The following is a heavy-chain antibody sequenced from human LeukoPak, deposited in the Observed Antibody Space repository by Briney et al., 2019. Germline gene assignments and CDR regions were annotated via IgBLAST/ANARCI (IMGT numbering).Heavy chain of an antibody. D-gene: IGHD3-10*01. CDR1: GFTFSSYA. CDR2: ISYDGSNK. J-gene: IGHJ4*02. CDR3: ARSVTPLLWFGELLTALDY. V-gene: IGHV3-30*04. Sequence: GGSLRLSCAASGFTFSSYAMHWVRQAPGKGLEWVAVISYDGSNKYYADSVKGRFTISRDNSKNTLYLQMNSLRAEDTAVYYCARSVTPLLWFGELLTALDYWGQGTLDTVSS.